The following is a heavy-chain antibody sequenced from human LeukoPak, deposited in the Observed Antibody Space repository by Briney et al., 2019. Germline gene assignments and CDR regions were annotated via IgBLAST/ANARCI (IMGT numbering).Heavy chain of an antibody. CDR3: AKARPRSGSGWYYFDY. CDR2: ISGSGGST. V-gene: IGHV3-23*01. Sequence: TGGSLRLSCAASGFTFSSYAMSWVRQAPGKGLEWVSAISGSGGSTYYADSVKGRFTISRDNSKNTLYLQMNSLRAEDTAVYYCAKARPRSGSGWYYFDYWGQGTLVTVSS. J-gene: IGHJ4*02. D-gene: IGHD6-19*01. CDR1: GFTFSSYA.